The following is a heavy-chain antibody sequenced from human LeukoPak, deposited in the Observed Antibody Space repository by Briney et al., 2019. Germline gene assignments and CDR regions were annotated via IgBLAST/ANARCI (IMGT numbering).Heavy chain of an antibody. CDR2: IQSSTGSM. Sequence: GGSLRLSCAASGFTFSSYHMNWVRQAPGKGLEWLSCIQSSTGSMIYADSVKGRFTVSRDNAKNSLYLQMNSLRAEDTAVYYCSRVVQDVTGADYWGQGTLVIVSS. CDR1: GFTFSSYH. V-gene: IGHV3-48*01. CDR3: SRVVQDVTGADY. J-gene: IGHJ4*02. D-gene: IGHD3-9*01.